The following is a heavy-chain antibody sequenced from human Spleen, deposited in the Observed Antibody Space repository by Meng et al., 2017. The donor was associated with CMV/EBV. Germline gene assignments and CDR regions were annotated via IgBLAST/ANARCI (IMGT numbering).Heavy chain of an antibody. V-gene: IGHV1-69*06. CDR1: GGTFSNYD. D-gene: IGHD6-6*01. CDR3: ARPYVPHSISAFDC. CDR2: IIPILGAA. J-gene: IGHJ4*02. Sequence: SGGTFSNYDIKWVRQAPGQGLEWMGGIIPILGAANYAQKFQGRVTITADKSTNTVYMELSSLRSEDTAIYYCARPYVPHSISAFDCWGQGTLVTVSS.